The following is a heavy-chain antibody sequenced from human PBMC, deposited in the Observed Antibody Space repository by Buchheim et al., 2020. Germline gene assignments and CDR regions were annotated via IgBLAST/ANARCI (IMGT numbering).Heavy chain of an antibody. V-gene: IGHV4-30-4*01. CDR1: GGSINSDDCY. D-gene: IGHD5-18*01. CDR3: ARLGGGYSYGPLDH. CDR2: IYNSGST. Sequence: QVQLQESGPGLVKPSQTLSLSCTVSGGSINSDDCYWGWIRQPPGKGLEWIGYIYNSGSTYYNPSLKSRITISLDTSKNQFSQKLTSVTAADTAVYYCARLGGGYSYGPLDHWGQGIL. J-gene: IGHJ4*02.